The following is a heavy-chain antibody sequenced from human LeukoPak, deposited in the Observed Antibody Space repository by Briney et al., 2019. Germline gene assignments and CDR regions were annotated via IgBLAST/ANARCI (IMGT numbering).Heavy chain of an antibody. D-gene: IGHD2-2*01. CDR3: ARGVIVVVPAAPHFAY. CDR2: INPNSGGT. CDR1: GYTFSGYY. J-gene: IGHJ4*02. V-gene: IGHV1-2*02. Sequence: ASVKVSCKASGYTFSGYYMHWVRQAPGQGLEWMGWINPNSGGTNYAQKFQGRVTMTRDTSISTAYMELNRLRSDDTAVYYCARGVIVVVPAAPHFAYWGQGTLVTVSS.